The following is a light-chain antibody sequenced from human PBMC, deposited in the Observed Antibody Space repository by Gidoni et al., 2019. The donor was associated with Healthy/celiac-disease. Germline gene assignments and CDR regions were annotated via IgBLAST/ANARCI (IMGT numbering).Light chain of an antibody. CDR1: QSVSSSY. Sequence: EIVLTQSSGTLSLSPGERATLSCRASQSVSSSYLAWYQQQPGQAPRLLIYGASSRATGIPDRFSGSGSGTDFTLTISRLEPEDFAVYYCQQYGSSITFGQGTRLEIK. CDR3: QQYGSSIT. J-gene: IGKJ5*01. V-gene: IGKV3-20*01. CDR2: GAS.